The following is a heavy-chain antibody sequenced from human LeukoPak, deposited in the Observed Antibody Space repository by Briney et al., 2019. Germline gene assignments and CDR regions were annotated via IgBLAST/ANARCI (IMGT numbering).Heavy chain of an antibody. CDR2: LISSGTTT. CDR1: GFAFSNYA. J-gene: IGHJ4*02. V-gene: IGHV3-23*01. Sequence: GGSLRLSCAASGFAFSNYAMSWVRQAPGKGLEWVSSLISSGTTTYYADSVKGRFTISRDNSKNTVHLQMDSLRAEDSAVYYCAKNAGYSYGLYYFDYWGQGTLVTVSS. CDR3: AKNAGYSYGLYYFDY. D-gene: IGHD5-18*01.